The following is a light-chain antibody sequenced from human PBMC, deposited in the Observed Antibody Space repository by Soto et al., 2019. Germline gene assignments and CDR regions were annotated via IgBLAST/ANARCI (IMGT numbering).Light chain of an antibody. Sequence: DIQMTQSPSSLSASVGDRVTITCRASQSISSYLNWYQQKPGKAPKLLIYKASTLKSGVPSRFSGSGSGTEFTLTINSLQPDDFATYYCQHYNSYSTFGQGTKVDI. CDR1: QSISSY. J-gene: IGKJ1*01. V-gene: IGKV1-5*03. CDR2: KAS. CDR3: QHYNSYST.